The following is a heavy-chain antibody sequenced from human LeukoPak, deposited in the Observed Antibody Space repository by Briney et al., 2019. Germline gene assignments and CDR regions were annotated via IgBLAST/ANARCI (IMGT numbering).Heavy chain of an antibody. CDR1: GGSISSYY. CDR3: ARGYPYCSGGSCYATDLDY. CDR2: IYTSGST. Sequence: PSETLSLTCTVSGGSISSYYWSWIRQPAGKGLEWIGRIYTSGSTNYNPSLKSRVTMSVDTSKNQFSLKLSSVTAADTAVYYCARGYPYCSGGSCYATDLDYWGQGTLVTVSS. D-gene: IGHD2-15*01. V-gene: IGHV4-4*07. J-gene: IGHJ4*02.